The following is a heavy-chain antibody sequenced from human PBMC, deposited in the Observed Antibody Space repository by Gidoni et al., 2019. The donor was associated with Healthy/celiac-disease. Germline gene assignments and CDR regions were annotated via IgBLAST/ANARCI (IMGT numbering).Heavy chain of an antibody. CDR1: GGSISSSSYY. CDR2: IYYSGST. J-gene: IGHJ6*02. V-gene: IGHV4-39*01. CDR3: ARQGSRVYYYYGMDV. Sequence: QLQLQESGPGLVKPSETLSLTCTVSGGSISSSSYYWGWIRQPPGKGLEWIGSIYYSGSTYYNPSLKSRVTISVDTSKNQFSLKLSSVTAADTAVYYCARQGSRVYYYYGMDVWGQGTTVTVSS.